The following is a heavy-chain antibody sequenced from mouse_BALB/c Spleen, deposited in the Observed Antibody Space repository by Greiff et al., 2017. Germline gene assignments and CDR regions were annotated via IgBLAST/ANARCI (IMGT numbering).Heavy chain of an antibody. V-gene: IGHV1S81*02. Sequence: QVQLKQSGAELVKPGASVKLSCKASGYTFTSYYMYWVKQRPGQGLEWIGEINPCNGGTNYNEKFKGKATFTDDTTSNTAYMQLSSLTSEDSAFYYCSRLAYEYAMDYWGQGTTVTVSS. D-gene: IGHD1-1*01. J-gene: IGHJ4*01. CDR1: GYTFTSYY. CDR3: SRLAYEYAMDY. CDR2: INPCNGGT.